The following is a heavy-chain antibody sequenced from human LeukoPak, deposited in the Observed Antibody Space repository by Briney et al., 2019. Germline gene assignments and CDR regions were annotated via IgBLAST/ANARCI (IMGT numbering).Heavy chain of an antibody. Sequence: PSQTLSLTCTVSGGSISSGGYCWSWIRQHPGKGLEWFGYIYYSESTYYNPSLKSRVTISVDTSKNQFSLKLSAVTAADTAVYYCARAKVVVAASSYYYGMDVWGQGTTVTVSS. CDR2: IYYSEST. V-gene: IGHV4-31*03. CDR1: GGSISSGGYC. J-gene: IGHJ6*02. D-gene: IGHD2-15*01. CDR3: ARAKVVVAASSYYYGMDV.